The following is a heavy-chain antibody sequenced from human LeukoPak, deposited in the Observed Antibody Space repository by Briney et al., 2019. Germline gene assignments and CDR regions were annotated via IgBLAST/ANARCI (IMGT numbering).Heavy chain of an antibody. CDR3: ARSVRGTNYYYYYMDV. V-gene: IGHV4-59*01. Sequence: SETLSLTCTVSGGSISSYYWSWIRQPPGKGLEWIGYIYYSGSTNYNPSLKSRVTISADTSKNQFSLKLSSVTAADTAVYYCARSVRGTNYYYYYMDVWGKGTTVTVSS. CDR1: GGSISSYY. CDR2: IYYSGST. J-gene: IGHJ6*03. D-gene: IGHD3-10*02.